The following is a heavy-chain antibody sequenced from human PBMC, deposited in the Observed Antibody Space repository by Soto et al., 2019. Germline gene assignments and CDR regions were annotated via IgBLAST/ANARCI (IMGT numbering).Heavy chain of an antibody. CDR3: ARSGSYSSGAYCFDY. D-gene: IGHD6-19*01. Sequence: GGSLRLSCAASGFTFSSYSMNWVRQAPGKGLEWVSSISSSSSYIYYADSVKGRFTISRDNAKNSLYLQMNSLRAEDTAVYYCARSGSYSSGAYCFDYWGQGTLVTVSS. CDR2: ISSSSSYI. J-gene: IGHJ4*02. V-gene: IGHV3-21*01. CDR1: GFTFSSYS.